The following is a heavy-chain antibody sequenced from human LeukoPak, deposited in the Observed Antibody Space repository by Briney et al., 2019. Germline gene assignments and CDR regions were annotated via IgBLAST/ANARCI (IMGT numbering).Heavy chain of an antibody. V-gene: IGHV4-39*01. J-gene: IGHJ4*02. CDR2: IYYSGTT. Sequence: SETLSLTCTVSGXXIXSSSYYXXXXRXPXXXXXXWIGTIYYSGTTYYNPSLGSRVTISLDTSKNQFSLKLTSVTAADTAVYYCARRSTKENGFDFWGQGTLVTVSS. CDR1: GXXIXSSSYY. D-gene: IGHD1-1*01. CDR3: ARRSTKENGFDF.